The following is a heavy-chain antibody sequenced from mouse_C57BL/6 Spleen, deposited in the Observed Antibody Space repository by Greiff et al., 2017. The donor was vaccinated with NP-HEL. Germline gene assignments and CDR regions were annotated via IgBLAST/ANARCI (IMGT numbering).Heavy chain of an antibody. J-gene: IGHJ4*01. Sequence: VKLQESGAELVRPGTSVKMSCKASGYTFTNYWIGWAKQRPGHGLEWIGDIYPGGGYTNYNEKFKGKATLTADKSSSTAYMQFSSLTSEDSAIYYCARWTYGSSDVGAMDYWGQGTSVTVSS. D-gene: IGHD1-1*01. CDR1: GYTFTNYW. V-gene: IGHV1-63*01. CDR3: ARWTYGSSDVGAMDY. CDR2: IYPGGGYT.